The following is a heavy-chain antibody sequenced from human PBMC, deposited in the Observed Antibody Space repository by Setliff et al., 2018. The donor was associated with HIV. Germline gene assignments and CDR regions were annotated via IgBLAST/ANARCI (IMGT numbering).Heavy chain of an antibody. CDR2: FYYTGST. CDR3: ARHTVFVRYFDH. J-gene: IGHJ4*02. CDR1: AASIRSHY. Sequence: SETLSLTCTVSAASIRSHYWSWIRQSPGKGLEWIGNFYYTGSTDYNPSFKSRVTISLDKSNNQISLNLSSATAADTAVYYCARHTVFVRYFDHWVRECWSPSPQ. D-gene: IGHD2-2*02. V-gene: IGHV4-59*11.